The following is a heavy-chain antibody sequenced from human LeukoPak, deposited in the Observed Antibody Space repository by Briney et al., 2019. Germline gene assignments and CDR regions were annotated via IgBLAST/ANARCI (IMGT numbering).Heavy chain of an antibody. D-gene: IGHD6-6*01. J-gene: IGHJ5*02. Sequence: ASVKVSCKASGYTFTGYYMYWVRQAPGQGLEWMGWINPNSGGTNYAQKFQGRVTMTRDTSISTAYMELSRLRSDDTAVYYCARDWSSSSSPAYWFDPWGQGTLVTVSS. CDR3: ARDWSSSSSPAYWFDP. V-gene: IGHV1-2*02. CDR1: GYTFTGYY. CDR2: INPNSGGT.